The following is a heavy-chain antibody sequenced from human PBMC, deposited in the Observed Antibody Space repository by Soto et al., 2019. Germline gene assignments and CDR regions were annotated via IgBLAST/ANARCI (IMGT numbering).Heavy chain of an antibody. D-gene: IGHD3-3*01. J-gene: IGHJ4*02. V-gene: IGHV3-74*01. CDR1: GCTFSYHC. CDR3: ARVVKYYTPRSVYYVFYY. CDR2: INSVGGST. Sequence: GASVRLSWAPSGCTFSYHCLHWVRKGRGKGQVCVSVINSVGGSTNYADSAKGRFTSSRDNAKNTLYLQMNSLRAEDTAVYDCARVVKYYTPRSVYYVFYYCGQGTLVTGTS.